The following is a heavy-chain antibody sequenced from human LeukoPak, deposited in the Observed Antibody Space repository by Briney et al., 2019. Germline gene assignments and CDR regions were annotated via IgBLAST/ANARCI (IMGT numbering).Heavy chain of an antibody. CDR3: ARGNVVVTAISFDY. V-gene: IGHV4-39*01. D-gene: IGHD2-21*02. J-gene: IGHJ4*02. Sequence: SETLSLTCSVSGDPISSSSYYWGWIRQPPGKGLEWIGNIYYSGSAYYNPSLKSRVTISVDTSKNQFSLKLSSVTAADTAVYYCARGNVVVTAISFDYWGQGTLVTVSS. CDR2: IYYSGSA. CDR1: GDPISSSSYY.